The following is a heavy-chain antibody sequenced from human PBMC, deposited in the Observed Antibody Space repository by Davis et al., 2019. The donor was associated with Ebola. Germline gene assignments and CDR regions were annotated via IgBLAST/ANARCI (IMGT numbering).Heavy chain of an antibody. V-gene: IGHV4-61*05. CDR2: IYYSGST. CDR3: ARGELSSAFFGLDV. Sequence: SETLSLTCTVSGGSISSSSYYWGWIRQPPGKGLEWIGYIYYSGSTNYNPSLKSRVTLSIDTSKNQFSLKLSSVTAADTAVYYCARGELSSAFFGLDVWGQGTTVTVSS. CDR1: GGSISSSSYY. D-gene: IGHD6-25*01. J-gene: IGHJ6*02.